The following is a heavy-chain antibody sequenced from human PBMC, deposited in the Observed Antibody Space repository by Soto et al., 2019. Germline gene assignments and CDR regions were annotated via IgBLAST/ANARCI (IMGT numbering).Heavy chain of an antibody. V-gene: IGHV3-66*01. CDR1: GFIVSNNY. CDR3: ARDLNYESSTFH. J-gene: IGHJ1*01. CDR2: IYSGGST. Sequence: ELPLVESGGGLVQPGGSLRLSCVASGFIVSNNYMSWVRQAPGKGLEWVSVIYSGGSTYYADSVKGRFTISRDHSKNTLFLQMNNLRVEDTAVYYCARDLNYESSTFHWGQGTLVTVSS. D-gene: IGHD3-22*01.